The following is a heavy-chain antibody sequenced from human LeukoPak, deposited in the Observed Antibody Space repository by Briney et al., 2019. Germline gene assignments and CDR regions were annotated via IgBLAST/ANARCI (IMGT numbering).Heavy chain of an antibody. CDR1: GFTFSSFN. Sequence: PGGSLRLSCGTSGFTFSSFNIHWVRQAPGKGLEWVAFIRHDGSDKYYADSVKGRFTISRDNSKNTLFLQVDSLRTDDTAVYYCAKDGGGADFFFDYWGQGTLVTVSS. J-gene: IGHJ4*02. CDR3: AKDGGGADFFFDY. V-gene: IGHV3-30*02. CDR2: IRHDGSDK. D-gene: IGHD2-21*02.